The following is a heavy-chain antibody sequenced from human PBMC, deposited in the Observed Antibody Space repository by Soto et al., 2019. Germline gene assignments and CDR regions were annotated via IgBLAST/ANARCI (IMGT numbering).Heavy chain of an antibody. Sequence: QVQLVQSGAEVKKPGSSVKVSCKASGVTFSSYAISWVRQAPGQGLEWMGGIIPIFGTANYAQKFQGRVTITADESTSTAYMELSSRRSEGTAVYYCARGLGLRTPHWYFDLWGRGTLVTVSS. D-gene: IGHD5-12*01. CDR2: IIPIFGTA. CDR3: ARGLGLRTPHWYFDL. V-gene: IGHV1-69*01. CDR1: GVTFSSYA. J-gene: IGHJ2*01.